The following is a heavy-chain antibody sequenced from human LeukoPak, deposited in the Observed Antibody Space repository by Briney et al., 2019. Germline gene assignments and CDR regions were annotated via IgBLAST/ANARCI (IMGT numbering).Heavy chain of an antibody. V-gene: IGHV3-30*18. J-gene: IGHJ4*02. CDR1: GFTFSSYG. Sequence: PGRSLRLSCAASGFTFSSYGMHWVRQAPGKGLEWVAVISYDGSNKYYADSVKGRFTISRDNSKNTLYLQMNSLRAEDTAVYYCAKAWGIRLDEVYWGQGTLVTVSS. CDR3: AKAWGIRLDEVY. D-gene: IGHD3-16*01. CDR2: ISYDGSNK.